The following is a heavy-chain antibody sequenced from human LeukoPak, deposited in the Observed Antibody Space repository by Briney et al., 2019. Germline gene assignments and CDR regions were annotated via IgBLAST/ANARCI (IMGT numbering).Heavy chain of an antibody. CDR1: GFTFSSYA. Sequence: GGSLRLSCAASGFTFSSYAMTWVRQAPDKGLEWVSAISGSDGSTYYADSVKGRFTISRDDSQNTLYLQMNSLSAEDTAVYYCAKVETSGGANCYALDYWGQGTLVTVSS. CDR2: ISGSDGST. V-gene: IGHV3-23*01. J-gene: IGHJ4*02. CDR3: AKVETSGGANCYALDY. D-gene: IGHD2-2*01.